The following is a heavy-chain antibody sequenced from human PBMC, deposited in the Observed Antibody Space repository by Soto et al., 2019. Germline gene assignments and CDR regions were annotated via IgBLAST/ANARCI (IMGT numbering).Heavy chain of an antibody. Sequence: VASVKVSCKASGYTFISDCIAWVRQAPGQGLEWMGWISANSGNTNYAQDLQGRVTITADTSTSTAYMELRSLRSDDTAVYYCARRPPFSSGDFVTYYFDYWGQGTLVTVSS. CDR3: ARRPPFSSGDFVTYYFDY. V-gene: IGHV1-18*01. CDR2: ISANSGNT. CDR1: GYTFISDC. J-gene: IGHJ4*02. D-gene: IGHD4-17*01.